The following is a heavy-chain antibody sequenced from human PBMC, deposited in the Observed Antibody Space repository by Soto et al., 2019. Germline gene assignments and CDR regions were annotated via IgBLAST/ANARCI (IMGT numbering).Heavy chain of an antibody. D-gene: IGHD3-22*01. CDR1: GFTFSSYW. J-gene: IGHJ6*02. V-gene: IGHV3-7*01. Sequence: ALRLSCAASGFTFSSYWMSWVRQAPGKGLEWVANIKQDGSEKYYVDSVKGRFTISRDNAKNSLYLQMNSLRAEDTAVYYCARVVRDYYDSSGYYNAGVYGMDVWGQGTTVTVSS. CDR2: IKQDGSEK. CDR3: ARVVRDYYDSSGYYNAGVYGMDV.